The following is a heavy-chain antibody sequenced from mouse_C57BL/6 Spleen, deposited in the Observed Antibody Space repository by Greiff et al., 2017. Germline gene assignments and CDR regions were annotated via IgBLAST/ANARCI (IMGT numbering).Heavy chain of an antibody. V-gene: IGHV1-81*01. CDR3: ARSYYGSSYGYFDV. J-gene: IGHJ1*03. Sequence: VQLVESGAELARPGASVKLSCKASGYTFTSYGISWVKQRTGQGLEWIGEIYPRSGNTYYNEKFKGKATLTADKSSSTAYMELRSLTSEDSAVYFCARSYYGSSYGYFDVWGTGTTVTVSS. CDR2: IYPRSGNT. D-gene: IGHD1-1*01. CDR1: GYTFTSYG.